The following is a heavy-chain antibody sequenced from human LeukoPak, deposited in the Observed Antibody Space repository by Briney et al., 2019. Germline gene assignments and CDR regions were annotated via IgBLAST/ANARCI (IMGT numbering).Heavy chain of an antibody. Sequence: SETLSLTCTVSGGSISSSSYYWGWIRQPPGKGREWIGSIYYSGSTYYTQSLKSRVPISVDTSKNQFSLKLSSVTAADTAVYYCARHASWTGDYFDYWGQGTLVTVSS. V-gene: IGHV4-39*01. CDR3: ARHASWTGDYFDY. CDR2: IYYSGST. J-gene: IGHJ4*02. CDR1: GGSISSSSYY. D-gene: IGHD6-13*01.